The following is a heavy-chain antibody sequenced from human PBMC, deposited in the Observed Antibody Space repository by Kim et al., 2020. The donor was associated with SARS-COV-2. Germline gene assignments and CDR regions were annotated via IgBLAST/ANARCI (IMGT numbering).Heavy chain of an antibody. Sequence: GGSLRLSCAASGFTFSSYAMSGVRQAPGKGLEWVSAISGSGGSTYYADSVKGRFTISRDNSKNTLYLQMNSLRAEDTAVYYCAKDPIVVITWLFDYWGQGTLVTVSS. J-gene: IGHJ4*02. V-gene: IGHV3-23*01. D-gene: IGHD3-22*01. CDR1: GFTFSSYA. CDR2: ISGSGGST. CDR3: AKDPIVVITWLFDY.